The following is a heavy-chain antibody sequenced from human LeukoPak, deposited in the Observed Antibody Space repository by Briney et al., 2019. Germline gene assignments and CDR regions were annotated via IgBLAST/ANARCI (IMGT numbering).Heavy chain of an antibody. D-gene: IGHD1-26*01. V-gene: IGHV4-30-4*07. Sequence: SQTLSLTCAVSGDSISSGGYSWSWIRQPPGKGLEWIGYIYYSGSTYYNPSLKSRVTISVDTSRNQFSLKLSSVTAADTAVYYCARDSVYSGSSLDYWGQGALVTVSS. CDR3: ARDSVYSGSSLDY. CDR1: GDSISSGGYS. J-gene: IGHJ4*02. CDR2: IYYSGST.